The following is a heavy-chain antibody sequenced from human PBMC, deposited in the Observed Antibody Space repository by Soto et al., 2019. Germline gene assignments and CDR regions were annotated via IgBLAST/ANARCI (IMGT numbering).Heavy chain of an antibody. CDR3: ARGGAPITIFGVVMSWFDP. CDR1: GGSISSYY. D-gene: IGHD3-3*01. V-gene: IGHV4-59*01. J-gene: IGHJ5*02. CDR2: IYYSGST. Sequence: SETLSLTCTVSGGSISSYYWSWIRQPPGKELEWIVYIYYSGSTNYNPSLKSRVTISVDTSKNQFSLKLSSVTAADTAVYYCARGGAPITIFGVVMSWFDPWGQGTLVTVSS.